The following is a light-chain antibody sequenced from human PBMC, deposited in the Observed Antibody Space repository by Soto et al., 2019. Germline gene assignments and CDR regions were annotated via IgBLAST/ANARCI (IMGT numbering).Light chain of an antibody. CDR1: SSDVGGFNY. CDR3: SSYTSSSSGV. Sequence: QSVLTQPASVSGSPGQSITISCTGTSSDVGGFNYVSWYQQHPGKTPKLLIYEVRNRHSGVSNRFSGSKSGNMASLTILGLQAEDEADYYCSSYTSSSSGVFGTGTKLTVL. CDR2: EVR. J-gene: IGLJ1*01. V-gene: IGLV2-14*01.